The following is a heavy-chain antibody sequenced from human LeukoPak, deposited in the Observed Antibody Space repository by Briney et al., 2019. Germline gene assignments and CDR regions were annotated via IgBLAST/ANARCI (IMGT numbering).Heavy chain of an antibody. CDR1: GFTFSSYA. CDR3: AKGFRLEDAFDI. Sequence: GGSLRLSCAASGFTFSSYAMSWVRQAPGEGLEWVSAISGSGGSTYYADSVKGRFTISRDNSKNTLYLQMNSLRAEDTAVYYCAKGFRLEDAFDIWGQGTMVTVSS. J-gene: IGHJ3*02. V-gene: IGHV3-23*01. CDR2: ISGSGGST. D-gene: IGHD4-11*01.